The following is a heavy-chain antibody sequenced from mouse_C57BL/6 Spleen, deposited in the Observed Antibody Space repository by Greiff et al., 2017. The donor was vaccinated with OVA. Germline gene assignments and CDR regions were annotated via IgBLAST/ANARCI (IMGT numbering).Heavy chain of an antibody. V-gene: IGHV3-6*01. CDR2: ISYDGSN. Sequence: DVKLQESGPGLVKPSQSLSLTCSVTGYSITSGYYWNWIRQFPGNKLEWMGYISYDGSNNYNPSLKNRISITRDTSKNQFFLKLNSVTTEDTATYYCARGHYGSSYGDYAMDYWGQGTSVTVSS. CDR3: ARGHYGSSYGDYAMDY. D-gene: IGHD1-1*01. J-gene: IGHJ4*01. CDR1: GYSITSGYY.